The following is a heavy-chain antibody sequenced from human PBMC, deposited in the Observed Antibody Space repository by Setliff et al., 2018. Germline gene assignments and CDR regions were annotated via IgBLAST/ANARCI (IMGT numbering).Heavy chain of an antibody. V-gene: IGHV1-69*01. Sequence: KVSCTASGGTFSSYAIKWVRQAPRQGLEWMGGIIPIFGTANYAQKFQGRVTITADETTKTAYMELSSLRYEDTAVYYCARDDGRAAVAEWYFDSWGQGSLVTVSS. CDR1: GGTFSSYA. CDR3: ARDDGRAAVAEWYFDS. CDR2: IIPIFGTA. J-gene: IGHJ4*02. D-gene: IGHD6-25*01.